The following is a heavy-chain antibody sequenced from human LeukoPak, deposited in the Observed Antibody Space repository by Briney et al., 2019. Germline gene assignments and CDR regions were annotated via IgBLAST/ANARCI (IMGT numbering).Heavy chain of an antibody. CDR2: IYYSGST. Sequence: PSETLSLTCTVSGDSINNYFWSWIRQPPGKGLEWIGYIYYSGSTNYNPSLKSRVTISVDTSKNQFSLKLSSVTAADTAVYYCARANSGSYRIWGQGTLVTVSS. D-gene: IGHD1-26*01. CDR1: GDSINNYF. CDR3: ARANSGSYRI. V-gene: IGHV4-59*01. J-gene: IGHJ4*02.